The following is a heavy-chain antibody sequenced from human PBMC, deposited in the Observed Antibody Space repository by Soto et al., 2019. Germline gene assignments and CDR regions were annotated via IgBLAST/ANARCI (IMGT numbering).Heavy chain of an antibody. CDR2: INHSGIT. J-gene: IGHJ6*02. D-gene: IGHD6-13*01. Sequence: NPSETLSLTGAVCGGSFSGYYCSWIRQPPWKGLEWIGEINHSGITNYNPSLKSRVTISVDTSKNQFSLKLSSVTAADTAVYYCSRGRVAAASWVTDYYYYGMDVWGQRTTVTVCS. V-gene: IGHV4-34*01. CDR3: SRGRVAAASWVTDYYYYGMDV. CDR1: GGSFSGYY.